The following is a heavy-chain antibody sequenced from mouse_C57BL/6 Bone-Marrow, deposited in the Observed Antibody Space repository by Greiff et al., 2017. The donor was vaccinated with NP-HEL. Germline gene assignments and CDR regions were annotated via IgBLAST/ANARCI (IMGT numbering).Heavy chain of an antibody. J-gene: IGHJ2*01. V-gene: IGHV5-4*01. CDR3: ARENGSRYFDY. CDR1: GFTFSSYA. CDR2: ISDGGSYT. Sequence: DVKLVESGGGLVKPGGSLKLSCAASGFTFSSYAMSWVRQTPEKRLEWVATISDGGSYTYYPDNVKGRFTISRDNAKNNLYLQMSHLKSEDTAMYYCARENGSRYFDYWGQGTTLTVSS. D-gene: IGHD1-1*01.